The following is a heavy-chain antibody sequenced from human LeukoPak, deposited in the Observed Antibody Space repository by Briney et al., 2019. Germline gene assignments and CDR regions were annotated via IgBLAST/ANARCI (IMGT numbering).Heavy chain of an antibody. D-gene: IGHD5/OR15-5a*01. CDR2: FDPEDGET. Sequence: EASVKVSCKVSGYTLTELSMHWVRQAPGKGLEWMGGFDPEDGETIYAQKFQGRVTMTEDTSTDTAYMELSSLRSEDTAVYYCATRGLVFNWFDPWGQGTLVTVSS. CDR3: ATRGLVFNWFDP. CDR1: GYTLTELS. J-gene: IGHJ5*02. V-gene: IGHV1-24*01.